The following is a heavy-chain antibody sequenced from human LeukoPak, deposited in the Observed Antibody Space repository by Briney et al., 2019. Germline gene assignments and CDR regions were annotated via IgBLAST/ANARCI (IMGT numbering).Heavy chain of an antibody. Sequence: ASVKVSCKASGYTFTGYYMHRVRQAPGQGLEWMGRINPNSGGTNYAQKFQGRVTMTRDTSISTAYMELSRLRSDDTAVYYCAREPNYYDSIMVDYWGQGTLVTVSS. CDR1: GYTFTGYY. CDR2: INPNSGGT. CDR3: AREPNYYDSIMVDY. V-gene: IGHV1-2*06. D-gene: IGHD3-22*01. J-gene: IGHJ4*02.